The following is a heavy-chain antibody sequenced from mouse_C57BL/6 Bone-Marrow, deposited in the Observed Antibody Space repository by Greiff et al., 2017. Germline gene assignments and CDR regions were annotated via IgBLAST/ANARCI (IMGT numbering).Heavy chain of an antibody. CDR1: GYAFSSYW. J-gene: IGHJ2*01. CDR2: IYPGDGDT. D-gene: IGHD2-4*01. Sequence: QVKLQQSGAELVKPGASVKISCKASGYAFSSYWMTWVKQRPGKGLEWIGQIYPGDGDTNYNGKFKGKATLTADKSSSTAYMQRSSLTSEDSAVYFCARYDYFFDYWGKGTTLTVSS. CDR3: ARYDYFFDY. V-gene: IGHV1-80*01.